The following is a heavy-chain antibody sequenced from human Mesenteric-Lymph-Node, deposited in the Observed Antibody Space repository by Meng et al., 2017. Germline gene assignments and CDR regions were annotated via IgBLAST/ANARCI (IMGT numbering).Heavy chain of an antibody. J-gene: IGHJ5*02. D-gene: IGHD3-10*01. Sequence: SETLSLTCTVSGGSISSSSYYWGWIRQPPGKGLEWIGSIYYSGSTYYNPSLKSRVTISVDTSKNQFSLKLSSVTAADTAVYYCARDHPPDVLLWFGESRTGFDPWGQGTLVTVSS. CDR3: ARDHPPDVLLWFGESRTGFDP. CDR2: IYYSGST. V-gene: IGHV4-39*07. CDR1: GGSISSSSYY.